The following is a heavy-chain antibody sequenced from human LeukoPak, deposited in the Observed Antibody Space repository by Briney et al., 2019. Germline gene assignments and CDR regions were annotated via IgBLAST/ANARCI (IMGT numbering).Heavy chain of an antibody. J-gene: IGHJ4*02. Sequence: ASVKVSCKASGYTFTSYAMHWVRQAPGQRLEWMGWINAGNGNTKYSQKFQGRVTITRDTSASTAYMELSSLRSEDTAVYYCARGGGGYLLGLSAGQLWGIDYWGQGTLVTVSS. V-gene: IGHV1-3*01. D-gene: IGHD3-16*01. CDR2: INAGNGNT. CDR3: ARGGGGYLLGLSAGQLWGIDY. CDR1: GYTFTSYA.